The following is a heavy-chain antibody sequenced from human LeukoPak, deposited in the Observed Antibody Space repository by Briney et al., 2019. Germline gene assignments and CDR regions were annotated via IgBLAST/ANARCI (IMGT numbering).Heavy chain of an antibody. CDR3: ARGRRPRVATTTPFDY. D-gene: IGHD5-24*01. Sequence: SETLSLTCTVSGGSISSSSYYWGWIRQPPGKGLEWIGSIYYSGSTYYNPSLKSRVTISVDTSKNQFSLKLSSVTAADTAVYYCARGRRPRVATTTPFDYWGQGTLVTVSS. V-gene: IGHV4-39*01. CDR2: IYYSGST. CDR1: GGSISSSSYY. J-gene: IGHJ4*02.